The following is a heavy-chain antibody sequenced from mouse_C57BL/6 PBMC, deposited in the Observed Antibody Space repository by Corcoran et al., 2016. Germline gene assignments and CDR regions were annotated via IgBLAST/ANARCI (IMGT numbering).Heavy chain of an antibody. J-gene: IGHJ3*01. CDR1: GDTFTTCG. Sequence: QIQLVQSGPELKKPGETVKISCKASGDTFTTCGMSWVKQAPGKGLKWMGWINTYSGVPTYADDFKGRFAFSLETSASTAYLQINNLKNEDTATYFCARGGSTWFAYWGQATLVTVSA. CDR3: ARGGSTWFAY. V-gene: IGHV9-3*01. CDR2: INTYSGVP. D-gene: IGHD1-1*01.